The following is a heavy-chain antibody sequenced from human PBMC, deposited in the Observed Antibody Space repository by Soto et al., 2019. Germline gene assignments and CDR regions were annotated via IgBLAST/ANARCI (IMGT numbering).Heavy chain of an antibody. J-gene: IGHJ1*01. CDR2: TSYDGSNK. V-gene: IGHV3-33*05. D-gene: IGHD4-17*01. CDR3: AILGTTVGLYV. Sequence: QVQLVESGGGVVQPGTSRRLSCVGSGFTFRSYVIHWVRQAPGKGLEWVALTSYDGSNKDYGDSVKGRFTISRDNSRNTVDLQMDSLSCEETALYYCAILGTTVGLYVWGQGTLVSVSS. CDR1: GFTFRSYV.